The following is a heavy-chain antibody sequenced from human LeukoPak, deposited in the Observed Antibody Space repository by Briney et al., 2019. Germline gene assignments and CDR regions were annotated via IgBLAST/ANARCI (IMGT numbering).Heavy chain of an antibody. CDR3: ASEFWSGYYNHRHFDY. CDR1: GFTFSSYA. J-gene: IGHJ4*02. D-gene: IGHD3-3*01. V-gene: IGHV3-30*04. Sequence: PGRSLRLSCAASGFTFSSYAMHWVRQAPGKGLEWVAVISYDGSNKYYADSVKGRFTISRDNSKNTLYLQMNSLRAEDTAVYYCASEFWSGYYNHRHFDYWGQGTLVTVSS. CDR2: ISYDGSNK.